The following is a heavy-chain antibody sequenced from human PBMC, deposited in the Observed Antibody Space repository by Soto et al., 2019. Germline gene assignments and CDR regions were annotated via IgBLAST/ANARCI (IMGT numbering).Heavy chain of an antibody. J-gene: IGHJ6*02. D-gene: IGHD3-22*01. CDR2: IIPIFGTA. V-gene: IGHV1-69*12. Sequence: QVQLVQSGAEVKKPGSSVKVSCKASGGTFSSYAISWVRQAPGQGLEWMGGIIPIFGTADYAQKFQGRVTITADESXSTADMELSRLSSEDTAVYYCGVVVDKHYYYGMDVWGQGTTVTVSS. CDR1: GGTFSSYA. CDR3: GVVVDKHYYYGMDV.